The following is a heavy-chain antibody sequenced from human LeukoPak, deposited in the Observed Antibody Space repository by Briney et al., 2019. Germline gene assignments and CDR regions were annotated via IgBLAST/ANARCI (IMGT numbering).Heavy chain of an antibody. CDR1: GYTFTEFF. CDR3: ARAGSSNWYAGIDY. Sequence: ASVKVSCKASGYTFTEFFMHWVRQAPGPGLEWMGIIRPSGGSTNSAQKFQGRVTMTSDTSTSTVYMVLSSLTSADTAVYYCARAGSSNWYAGIDYWGQGTLVTVSS. V-gene: IGHV1-46*01. D-gene: IGHD6-13*01. J-gene: IGHJ4*02. CDR2: IRPSGGST.